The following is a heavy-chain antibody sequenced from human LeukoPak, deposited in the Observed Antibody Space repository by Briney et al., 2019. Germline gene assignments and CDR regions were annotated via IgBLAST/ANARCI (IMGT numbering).Heavy chain of an antibody. V-gene: IGHV1-2*02. Sequence: GASVKVSCRASGYTFTSYAISWVRQAPGQGLEWMGWINPNSGGTNYAQKFQGRVTMTRDTSISTAYMELSRLRSDDTAVYYCAIFSKQLAGDPYYFDYWGQGTLVTVSS. J-gene: IGHJ4*02. CDR3: AIFSKQLAGDPYYFDY. CDR2: INPNSGGT. CDR1: GYTFTSYA. D-gene: IGHD6-13*01.